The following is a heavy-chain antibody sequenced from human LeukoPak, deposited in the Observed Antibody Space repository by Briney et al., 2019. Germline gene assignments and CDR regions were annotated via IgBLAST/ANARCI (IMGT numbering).Heavy chain of an antibody. J-gene: IGHJ4*02. CDR3: AKSDYCSSTCCYPVSLDY. Sequence: GGSLRLSCAASGFTFSSYVMHWVRQAPGKGLEWVAFIRYDGSNKYYADSVKGRFTISRDNSKNTLYLQMNSLRAEDTAVYYCAKSDYCSSTCCYPVSLDYWGQGTLVTVSS. V-gene: IGHV3-30*02. CDR2: IRYDGSNK. D-gene: IGHD2-2*01. CDR1: GFTFSSYV.